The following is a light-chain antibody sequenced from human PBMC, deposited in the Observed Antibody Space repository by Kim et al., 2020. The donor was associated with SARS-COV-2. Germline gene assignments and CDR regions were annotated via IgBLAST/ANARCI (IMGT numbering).Light chain of an antibody. J-gene: IGKJ2*01. Sequence: SVSPGERATLSCRASQSVSSNLAWYQQKPGQAPRLLIYGASTRATGIPARFSGSGSGTEFTLTISSLQSEDFGVYYCQQYNNWPDTFGQGTKLEI. CDR3: QQYNNWPDT. CDR2: GAS. V-gene: IGKV3-15*01. CDR1: QSVSSN.